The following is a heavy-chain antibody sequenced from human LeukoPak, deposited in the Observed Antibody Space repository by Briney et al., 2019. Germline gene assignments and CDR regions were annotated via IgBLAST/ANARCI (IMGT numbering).Heavy chain of an antibody. J-gene: IGHJ4*02. CDR2: IYYSGST. Sequence: SETLSLTCTVSGGSISSSSYYWGWIRQPPGKGLEWIGSIYYSGSTYYNPSLKSRVTISVDTSKNQFSLKLSSVTAADTAVYYCAKLSGYNWNYGGDYWGQGTLVTVSS. CDR1: GGSISSSSYY. CDR3: AKLSGYNWNYGGDY. V-gene: IGHV4-39*01. D-gene: IGHD1-7*01.